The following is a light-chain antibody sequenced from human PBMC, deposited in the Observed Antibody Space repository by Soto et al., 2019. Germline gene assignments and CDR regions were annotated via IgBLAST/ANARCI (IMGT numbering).Light chain of an antibody. CDR2: EGS. Sequence: QSVLTQPASVSGSPGQSITISCTGASSDVGSYNLVSWYQHHPDKAPKVLIYEGSKRPSGVSNRFSASKSGNTASLTISGLQAEDEADYYCCSYAGSNPLLFGGGTKLTVL. J-gene: IGLJ2*01. V-gene: IGLV2-23*01. CDR3: CSYAGSNPLL. CDR1: SSDVGSYNL.